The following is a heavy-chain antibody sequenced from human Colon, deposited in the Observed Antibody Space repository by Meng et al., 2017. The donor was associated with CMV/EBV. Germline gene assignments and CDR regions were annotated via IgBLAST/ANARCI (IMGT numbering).Heavy chain of an antibody. CDR3: AKSLVDTAMDLDE. CDR1: GFTFSSFA. CDR2: IDSSDRT. Sequence: ESLKISCAASGFTFSSFAMTWVRQAPGKGLEWVSTIDSSDRTYYADSVKGRFTISRDNSKNTLHLQMNSLRAEDTAVYYCAKSLVDTAMDLDEWSQETLVTVSS. J-gene: IGHJ4*02. D-gene: IGHD5-18*01. V-gene: IGHV3-23*01.